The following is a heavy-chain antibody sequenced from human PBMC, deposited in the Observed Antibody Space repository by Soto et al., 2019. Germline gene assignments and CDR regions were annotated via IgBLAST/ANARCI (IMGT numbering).Heavy chain of an antibody. J-gene: IGHJ4*01. CDR3: AREFPYYVGGDSYPDY. D-gene: IGHD2-21*02. Sequence: PSQTLSLTCAISGDSVSGNSAAWNWIRQSPSRGLEWLGRTFYRSRWYNDYAVSVKSRITVTPDTSKNQFSLHLNSVTPEDTAVYYCAREFPYYVGGDSYPDYWGNGDMVTVSP. V-gene: IGHV6-1*01. CDR1: GDSVSGNSAA. CDR2: TFYRSRWYN.